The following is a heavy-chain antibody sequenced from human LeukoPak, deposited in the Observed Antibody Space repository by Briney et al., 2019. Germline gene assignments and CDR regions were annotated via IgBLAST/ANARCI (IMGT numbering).Heavy chain of an antibody. D-gene: IGHD2-15*01. V-gene: IGHV4-59*01. CDR2: IYYSGST. J-gene: IGHJ6*02. CDR1: GGSISSYY. CDR3: AREAATRYYYYGMDV. Sequence: SETLSLTCTVSGGSISSYYWSWIRQPPGKGLEWIGYIYYSGSTNYNPSLRSRVTISVDTSKNQFSLKLSSVTAADTAVYYCAREAATRYYYYGMDVWGQGPTVTVSS.